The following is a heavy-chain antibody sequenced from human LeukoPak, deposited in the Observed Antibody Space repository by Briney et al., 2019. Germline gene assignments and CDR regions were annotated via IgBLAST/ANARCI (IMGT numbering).Heavy chain of an antibody. J-gene: IGHJ5*02. Sequence: GASVKVSCKASGYTFTGYYMHWVRQATGQGLEWMGWMNPNSGNTGYAQKFQGRVTMTRNTSISTAYMELSSLRSEDTAVYYCARAEIILNWFDPWGQGTLVTVSS. CDR3: ARAEIILNWFDP. CDR2: MNPNSGNT. D-gene: IGHD3-3*01. CDR1: GYTFTGYY. V-gene: IGHV1-8*02.